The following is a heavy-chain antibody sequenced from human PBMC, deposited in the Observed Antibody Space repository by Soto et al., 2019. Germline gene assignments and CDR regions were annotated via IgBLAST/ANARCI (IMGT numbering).Heavy chain of an antibody. Sequence: GASMKVSCKASGYTLTSYYMHWVGQAPGQGLEWMGIINPSGGSTSYAQKFQGRVTMTRDTSTSTVYMELSSLRSEDTAVYYGARAGKTYYYYMDVWGKGTTVTVSS. V-gene: IGHV1-46*03. CDR3: ARAGKTYYYYMDV. D-gene: IGHD3-10*01. CDR1: GYTLTSYY. J-gene: IGHJ6*03. CDR2: INPSGGST.